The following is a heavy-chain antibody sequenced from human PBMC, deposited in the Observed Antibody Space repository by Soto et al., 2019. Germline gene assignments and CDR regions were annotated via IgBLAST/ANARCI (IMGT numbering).Heavy chain of an antibody. J-gene: IGHJ1*01. CDR1: GFSLSTSGVG. CDR2: IYWNDDK. Sequence: QITLKESGPTLVKPTQTLTLTCTFSGFSLSTSGVGVGWIRQPPGKALEWLALIYWNDDKRYSPSLKSRLTITKDTSKNQVVLTMTNMDPVDTATYYCAHRGFFDSDAEYFQHWGQGTLVTVSS. D-gene: IGHD3-9*01. V-gene: IGHV2-5*01. CDR3: AHRGFFDSDAEYFQH.